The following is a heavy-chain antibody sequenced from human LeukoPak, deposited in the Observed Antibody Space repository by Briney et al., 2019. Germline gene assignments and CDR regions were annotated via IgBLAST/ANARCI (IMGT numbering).Heavy chain of an antibody. CDR3: ARWATSFDL. CDR1: GFTLSDYW. Sequence: PGGSLRLSCAASGFTLSDYWVSWVRQAPGKGLAWVANIKQDGSQVQYVDSVTGRFTISRDNAKNSLSLQMNSLRAEDTAVYYCARWATSFDLWGQGSLVTVSS. CDR2: IKQDGSQV. J-gene: IGHJ4*02. V-gene: IGHV3-7*01. D-gene: IGHD3-3*01.